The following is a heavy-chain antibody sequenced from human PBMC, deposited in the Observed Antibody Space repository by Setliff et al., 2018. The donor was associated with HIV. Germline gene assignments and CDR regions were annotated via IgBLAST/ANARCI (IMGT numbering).Heavy chain of an antibody. D-gene: IGHD1-26*01. CDR3: TRGGDVIPLDY. J-gene: IGHJ4*02. V-gene: IGHV4-34*01. CDR1: GGSLRGYY. CDR2: INPSGGV. Sequence: LSETLSLTCDISGGSLRGYYWSWVRQTPGKGLEWIGQINPSGGVNYNPSLNHRVTISRHTSRNQFSLQLISLIAADTAVYYCTRGGDVIPLDYWGQGILVTVSS.